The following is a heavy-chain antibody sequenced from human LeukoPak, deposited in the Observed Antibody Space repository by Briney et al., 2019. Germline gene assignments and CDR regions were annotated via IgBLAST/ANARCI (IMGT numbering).Heavy chain of an antibody. D-gene: IGHD6-6*01. J-gene: IGHJ6*03. CDR3: ARHAQQLVRNYYFYSMDV. CDR2: VYTSGIT. V-gene: IGHV4-4*08. CDR1: GVSVSSYY. Sequence: PSETLSLTCTVPGVSVSSYYWHWIRQSPGKGLEWIGFVYTSGITNYNPSLKSRLTISLDTSKNQFSLKLTSVTAADSAVYYCARHAQQLVRNYYFYSMDVWGTGTTVTVSS.